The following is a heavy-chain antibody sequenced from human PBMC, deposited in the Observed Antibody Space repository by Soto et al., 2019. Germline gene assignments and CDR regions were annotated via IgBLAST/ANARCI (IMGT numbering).Heavy chain of an antibody. J-gene: IGHJ4*02. CDR1: GYTFTSYG. Sequence: ASVKVSCKASGYTFTSYGISWVRQAPGQGLEWMGWISAYNGNTNYAQKLQGRVTMTTDTSTSTAYMELRSLRSDDTAVYYCARGYYDRSGYPYFDYWGQGTPVTVSS. V-gene: IGHV1-18*04. D-gene: IGHD3-22*01. CDR2: ISAYNGNT. CDR3: ARGYYDRSGYPYFDY.